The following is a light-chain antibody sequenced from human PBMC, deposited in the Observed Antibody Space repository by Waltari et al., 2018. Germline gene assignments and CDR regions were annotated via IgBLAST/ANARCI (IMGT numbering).Light chain of an antibody. J-gene: IGKJ4*01. CDR2: AAS. Sequence: EIVLTQSPATRSLSPGERVTLSCRASQSVSGYLAWYQQKPGQAPRLLIYAASNRVIGIPARFSGSGSGTDFTLTISSLEPEDFAVYYCQQRTNWPPTFGGGTKVEIK. CDR1: QSVSGY. CDR3: QQRTNWPPT. V-gene: IGKV3-11*01.